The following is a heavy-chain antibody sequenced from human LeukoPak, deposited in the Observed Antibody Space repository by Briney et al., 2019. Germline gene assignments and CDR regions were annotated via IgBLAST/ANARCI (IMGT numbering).Heavy chain of an antibody. J-gene: IGHJ4*02. Sequence: GGSLRLSCAASGFTFSSYAMSWVRPAPGKGLEWVSAISGSGGSTYYADSVKGRFTISRDNSKNTLYLQMNSLRAEDTAVYYCAKGGYSYGYVGSFDYWGQGTLVTVSS. V-gene: IGHV3-23*01. D-gene: IGHD5-18*01. CDR2: ISGSGGST. CDR3: AKGGYSYGYVGSFDY. CDR1: GFTFSSYA.